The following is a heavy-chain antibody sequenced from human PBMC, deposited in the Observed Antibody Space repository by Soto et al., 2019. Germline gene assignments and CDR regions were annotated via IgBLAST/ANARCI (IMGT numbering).Heavy chain of an antibody. Sequence: LRLSCAASGFTFSSYAMSWVRQAPGKGLEWVSAISGSGGSTYYADSVKGRFTISRDNSKNTLYLQMNSLRAEDTAVYYCAKVGGYDSSGYYYDAFDIWGQGTMVTVSS. V-gene: IGHV3-23*01. CDR3: AKVGGYDSSGYYYDAFDI. CDR1: GFTFSSYA. D-gene: IGHD3-22*01. CDR2: ISGSGGST. J-gene: IGHJ3*02.